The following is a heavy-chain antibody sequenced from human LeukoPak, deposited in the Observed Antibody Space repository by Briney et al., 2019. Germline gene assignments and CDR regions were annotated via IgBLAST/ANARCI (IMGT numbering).Heavy chain of an antibody. CDR1: GFTFSNYA. CDR3: AKGGAYQDLDY. V-gene: IGHV3-30*02. D-gene: IGHD3-3*01. J-gene: IGHJ4*02. CDR2: IRYDGSEK. Sequence: GGSLRLSCAASGFTFSNYAMNWVRRAPGKGLEWVASIRYDGSEKNYADSVRGRFIVSRDNSKNTLYLQMNSLTTEDTAIYYCAKGGAYQDLDYWGQGTLVTVSS.